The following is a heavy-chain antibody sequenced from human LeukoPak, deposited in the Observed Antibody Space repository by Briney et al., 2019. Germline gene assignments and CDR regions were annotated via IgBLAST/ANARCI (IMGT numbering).Heavy chain of an antibody. CDR2: ISYDGSNK. J-gene: IGHJ4*02. Sequence: GGSLRLSCAASGFTFSSYAMHWVRQAPGKGLEWVAVISYDGSNKYYADSVKGRFTISRDNSKNTLYLQMNSLRAEDTAVYYCAREGRKYYDILTGYYFFDYWGQGTLVTVSS. CDR1: GFTFSSYA. D-gene: IGHD3-9*01. CDR3: AREGRKYYDILTGYYFFDY. V-gene: IGHV3-30-3*01.